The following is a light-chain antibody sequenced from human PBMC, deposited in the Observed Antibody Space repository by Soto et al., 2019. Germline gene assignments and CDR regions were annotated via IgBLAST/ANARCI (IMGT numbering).Light chain of an antibody. CDR2: RND. V-gene: IGLV1-47*01. J-gene: IGLJ2*01. CDR3: AAWDDSLSVGV. Sequence: QSVLTQPPSASGTPGQRVTISCSGSSSNIGYNFVYWYQQFPGTAPKLLIYRNDQRPSGVPDRFSGSKSGTSASLAISGLRSEDEADYYCAAWDDSLSVGVFGGGTKLTVL. CDR1: SSNIGYNF.